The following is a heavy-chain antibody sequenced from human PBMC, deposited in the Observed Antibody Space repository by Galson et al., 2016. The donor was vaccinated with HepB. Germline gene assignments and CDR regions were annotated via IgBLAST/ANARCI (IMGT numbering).Heavy chain of an antibody. CDR3: ARRSTNYYFGMDV. CDR2: INYSWNT. V-gene: IGHV4-59*08. CDR1: GGSISSFY. Sequence: SETLSLTCTISGGSISSFYWSWIRQTPGKGLEWLGYINYSWNTYYNPSLKSRVTMSVDTSKNQLSLRLNSVTAADTAVYYCARRSTNYYFGMDVWGQGTTVIVSS. J-gene: IGHJ6*02.